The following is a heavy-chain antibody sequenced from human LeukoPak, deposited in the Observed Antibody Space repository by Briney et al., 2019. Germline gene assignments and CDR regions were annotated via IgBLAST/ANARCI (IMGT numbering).Heavy chain of an antibody. D-gene: IGHD1-26*01. Sequence: GGSLRLSCAASGFTFSSYAMHWVRQAPGKGLEWVAVISYDGSNKYYADSVKGRFTISRDNSKNTLYLQMNSLRAEGTAVYYCAKDRSGSYSQGLDYWGQGTLVTVSS. CDR3: AKDRSGSYSQGLDY. CDR1: GFTFSSYA. CDR2: ISYDGSNK. J-gene: IGHJ4*02. V-gene: IGHV3-30-3*01.